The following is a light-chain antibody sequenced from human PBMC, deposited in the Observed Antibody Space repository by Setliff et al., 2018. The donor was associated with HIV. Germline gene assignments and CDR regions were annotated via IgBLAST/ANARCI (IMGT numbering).Light chain of an antibody. V-gene: IGLV2-14*01. CDR1: SSDVGGYSH. CDR3: SSYKTGNTLV. CDR2: EVI. Sequence: QSALTLPASVSGSPGQSITISCTGTSSDVGGYSHVSWYQQHPAKAPKLMIFEVINRPSGVSDRFSGSKSGNTASLTISGLQAEDEADYYCSSYKTGNTLVFGGGTKVTVL. J-gene: IGLJ3*02.